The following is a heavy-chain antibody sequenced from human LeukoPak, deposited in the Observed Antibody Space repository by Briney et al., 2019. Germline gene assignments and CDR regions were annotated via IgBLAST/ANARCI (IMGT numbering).Heavy chain of an antibody. Sequence: PGGSLRLSCAAPGFTFSNYGMHWVRQAPGKGLEWVAIIWSDGSNKYYGDSVKGRFTISRDNSKNTLYLQMNSLRAEDTAVYYCARALFAGAFYGMDVWGQGTTVTVSS. CDR3: ARALFAGAFYGMDV. J-gene: IGHJ6*02. D-gene: IGHD3-10*01. CDR2: IWSDGSNK. CDR1: GFTFSNYG. V-gene: IGHV3-33*01.